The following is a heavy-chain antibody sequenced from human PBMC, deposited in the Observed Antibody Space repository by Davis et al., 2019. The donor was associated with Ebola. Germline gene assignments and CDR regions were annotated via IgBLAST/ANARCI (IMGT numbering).Heavy chain of an antibody. V-gene: IGHV1-18*01. D-gene: IGHD2-2*01. CDR2: ISAYNGNT. Sequence: ASVKVSCKASGGTFSSYAISWVRQAPGQGLEWMGWISAYNGNTNYAQKLQGRVTMTTDTSTSTAYMELRSLRSEDTAVYFCARDGCSNISCYPGDYWGQGTLVSVSS. J-gene: IGHJ4*02. CDR1: GGTFSSYA. CDR3: ARDGCSNISCYPGDY.